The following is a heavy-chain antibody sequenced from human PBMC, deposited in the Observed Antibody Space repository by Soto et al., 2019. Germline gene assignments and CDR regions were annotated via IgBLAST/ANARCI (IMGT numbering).Heavy chain of an antibody. CDR3: ARVRPRYCSSTSCYYYYYMDV. CDR1: GFTFSSYD. CDR2: IGTAGDT. V-gene: IGHV3-13*01. J-gene: IGHJ6*03. Sequence: GGSLRLSCAASGFTFSSYDMHWVRQAPGKGLEWVSAIGTAGDTYYPGSVKGRFTISRENAKNSLYLQMNSLRAGDTAVYYCARVRPRYCSSTSCYYYYYMDVWGKGTTVTVSS. D-gene: IGHD2-2*01.